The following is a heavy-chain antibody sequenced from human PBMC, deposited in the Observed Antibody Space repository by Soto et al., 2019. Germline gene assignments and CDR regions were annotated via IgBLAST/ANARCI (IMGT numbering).Heavy chain of an antibody. V-gene: IGHV3-9*01. D-gene: IGHD3-9*01. CDR3: AKSRADILTGYYNDYYYYGMDV. Sequence: EVQLVESGGGLVQPGRSLRLSCAASGFTFDDYAMHWVRQAPGKGLEWVSGISWNSGSIGYADSVKGRFTISRDNAKNSLYLQMNSLRAEDTALYYCAKSRADILTGYYNDYYYYGMDVWGQGTTVTVSS. CDR1: GFTFDDYA. CDR2: ISWNSGSI. J-gene: IGHJ6*02.